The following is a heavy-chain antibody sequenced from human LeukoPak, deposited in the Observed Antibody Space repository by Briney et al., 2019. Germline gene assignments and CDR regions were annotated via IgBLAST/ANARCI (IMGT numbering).Heavy chain of an antibody. J-gene: IGHJ3*02. V-gene: IGHV1-46*01. CDR1: GYTFTSYY. Sequence: ASVKVSCKASGYTFTSYYMNWVRQAPGQGLDWMGIINSSGGSTTYAQKFQGRATMTRDTSTSTIYMELSSLGSEDTAVYYCARGSGYDFLGGFDIWGQGTMVTVSS. CDR2: INSSGGST. D-gene: IGHD5-12*01. CDR3: ARGSGYDFLGGFDI.